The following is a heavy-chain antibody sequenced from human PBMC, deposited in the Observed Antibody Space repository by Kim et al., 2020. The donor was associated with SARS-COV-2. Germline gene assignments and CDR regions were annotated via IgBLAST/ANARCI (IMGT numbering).Heavy chain of an antibody. Sequence: SETLSLTCTRTRTRSTSTRTYSGSIRNPPGTGPDTIWSVSYTGPTYYNPSLKSRVTISVDTSNNQFSLKLSSVTAADTAVYYCARHLRGTSIRFLGLFQFDYWGQATLVTVSS. V-gene: IGHV4-39*01. CDR1: RTRSTSTRTY. CDR3: ARHLRGTSIRFLGLFQFDY. CDR2: VSYTGPT. D-gene: IGHD3-3*01. J-gene: IGHJ4*02.